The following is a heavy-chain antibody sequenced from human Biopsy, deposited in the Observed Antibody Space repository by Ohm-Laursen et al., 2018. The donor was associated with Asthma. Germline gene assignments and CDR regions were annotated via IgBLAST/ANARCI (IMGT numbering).Heavy chain of an antibody. CDR1: GYTFIGYH. CDR2: INPNSGGT. J-gene: IGHJ5*02. Sequence: SVKVSCKPSGYTFIGYHIHWVRQAPGQGLEWMGRINPNSGGTNYAQKFQGRVTMTSVTSISTAYMELSRLRSDDTALYYCARGQKSPGDRWFDPWGQGTLVTVSS. V-gene: IGHV1-2*06. D-gene: IGHD7-27*01. CDR3: ARGQKSPGDRWFDP.